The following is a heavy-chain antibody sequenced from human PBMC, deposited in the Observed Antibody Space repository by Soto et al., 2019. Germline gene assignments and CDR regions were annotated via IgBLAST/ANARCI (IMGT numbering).Heavy chain of an antibody. V-gene: IGHV1-18*04. CDR1: GYTFTSYG. Sequence: QIQLVQSGAEVKKPGASVKVSCKASGYTFTSYGISWVRQAPGQGLEWMGWISAYNGNTNYAQKLQGRVTMTTDTSTSTAYMELRSLRSDDTAVYYCARDQVPYDSSGYYYWFDPWGQGTLVTVSS. CDR2: ISAYNGNT. J-gene: IGHJ5*02. CDR3: ARDQVPYDSSGYYYWFDP. D-gene: IGHD3-22*01.